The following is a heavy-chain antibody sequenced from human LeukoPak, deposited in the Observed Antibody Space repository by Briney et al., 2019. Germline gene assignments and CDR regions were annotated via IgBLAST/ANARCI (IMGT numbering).Heavy chain of an antibody. CDR1: GGSITSYS. CDR2: IYSSGTT. D-gene: IGHD6-19*01. J-gene: IGHJ4*02. V-gene: IGHV4-59*01. Sequence: SETLSLTCTVSGGSITSYSWSWIRQPPGKGLEWIGYIYSSGTTNYNPSLKSRVTISVDTSKNHFSLKLSSVTAADTAVYYCARTLVAATDYFDYWAREPWSPSP. CDR3: ARTLVAATDYFDY.